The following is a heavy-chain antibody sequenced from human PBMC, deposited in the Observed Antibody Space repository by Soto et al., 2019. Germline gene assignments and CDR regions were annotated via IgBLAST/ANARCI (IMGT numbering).Heavy chain of an antibody. V-gene: IGHV4-59*08. CDR2: IYYSGST. CDR3: AGGDDYGDYS. CDR1: GGSISSYY. D-gene: IGHD4-17*01. J-gene: IGHJ4*02. Sequence: PSETLSLTCTVSGGSISSYYWSWIRQPPGKGLEWIGYIYYSGSTNYNPSLKSRVTISVDTSKNQFSLKLSSVTAADTAVYYCAGGDDYGDYSWGQGTLVTVSS.